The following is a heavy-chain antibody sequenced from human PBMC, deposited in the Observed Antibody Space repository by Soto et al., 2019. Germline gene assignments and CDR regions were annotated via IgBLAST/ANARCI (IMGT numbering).Heavy chain of an antibody. Sequence: SETLSLTCTVSGGSISSSSYYWGWIRQPPGKGLEWIGSIYYSGSTYYNPSLKTRFTISVDTSKNQFSLKLSSVTAADTAVYYCARRIGSYYFDYWGQGTLVTVSS. V-gene: IGHV4-39*01. CDR1: GGSISSSSYY. J-gene: IGHJ4*02. CDR3: ARRIGSYYFDY. CDR2: IYYSGST. D-gene: IGHD2-21*01.